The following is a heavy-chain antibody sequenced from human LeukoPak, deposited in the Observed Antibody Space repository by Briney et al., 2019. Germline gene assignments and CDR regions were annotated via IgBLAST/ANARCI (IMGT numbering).Heavy chain of an antibody. Sequence: PGGSLRLSCAASGFTFSSYWMSWVRQAPGKGLEWVANIKQDGSEKYYVDSVKGRFAMSRDNAKNSLYLQMNGLRAEDTAVYYCARVCSSTSCFLTWGQGTLVTVSS. CDR3: ARVCSSTSCFLT. CDR1: GFTFSSYW. CDR2: IKQDGSEK. D-gene: IGHD2-2*01. J-gene: IGHJ5*02. V-gene: IGHV3-7*01.